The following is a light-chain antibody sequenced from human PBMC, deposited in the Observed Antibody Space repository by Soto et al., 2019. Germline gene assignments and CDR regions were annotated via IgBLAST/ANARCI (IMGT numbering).Light chain of an antibody. J-gene: IGLJ3*02. Sequence: QSVLTQPPSASGTPGQRVTISWSGSSSNIGRNYVYWYQQLPGTAPKLLIYKSSQRPSGVSDRFSGSKSGTSASLAISGLRSEDEADYYCAAWDDSLSGLWVFGGGTKLTLL. CDR3: AAWDDSLSGLWV. CDR2: KSS. V-gene: IGLV1-47*01. CDR1: SSNIGRNY.